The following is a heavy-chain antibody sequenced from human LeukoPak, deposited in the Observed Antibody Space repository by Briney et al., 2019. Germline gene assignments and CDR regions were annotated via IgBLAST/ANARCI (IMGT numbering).Heavy chain of an antibody. CDR3: AKSVGQVSPSWFYP. J-gene: IGHJ5*02. V-gene: IGHV3-23*01. Sequence: GGSLRLSCVASGFIFNDYEMSWVRQAPGKGLEWVSAISGSGGSTYYADSVKGRFTISRDNSKNTLYLQMNSLRAEDTAVYYCAKSVGQVSPSWFYPWGQGTLVTVSS. D-gene: IGHD2-8*01. CDR1: GFIFNDYE. CDR2: ISGSGGST.